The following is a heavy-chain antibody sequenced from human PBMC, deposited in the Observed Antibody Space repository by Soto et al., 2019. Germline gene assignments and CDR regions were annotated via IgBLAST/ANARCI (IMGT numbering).Heavy chain of an antibody. CDR2: INHSGST. J-gene: IGHJ4*02. CDR3: GRLEGLATISYYFDY. V-gene: IGHV4-34*01. CDR1: GGSFSGYY. Sequence: SETLSLTCAVYGGSFSGYYWSWIRQPPGKGLEWIGEINHSGSTNYNSSLKSRVTISVDTSKNQFSLKLSSVSAADTAVYYCGRLEGLATISYYFDYWGQGALVTVSS. D-gene: IGHD3-9*01.